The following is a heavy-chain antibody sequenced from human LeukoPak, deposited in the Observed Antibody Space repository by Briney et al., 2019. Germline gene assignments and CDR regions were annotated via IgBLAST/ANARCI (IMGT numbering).Heavy chain of an antibody. J-gene: IGHJ6*02. V-gene: IGHV1-46*01. CDR3: ARNPPYAVSRGYYYYGMDV. CDR2: INPSGGST. CDR1: GYTFTSYY. D-gene: IGHD2-8*01. Sequence: ASVKVSCKASGYTFTSYYMHWVRQAPGQGLEWMGIINPSGGSTSYAQKFQGRVTMTRDTSTSTVYMELSSLRSEDTAVYYCARNPPYAVSRGYYYYGMDVWGQGTTVTVSS.